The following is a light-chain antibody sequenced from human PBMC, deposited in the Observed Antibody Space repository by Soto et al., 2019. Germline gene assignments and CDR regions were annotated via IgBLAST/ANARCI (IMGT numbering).Light chain of an antibody. CDR3: QQRSNWPPWT. Sequence: EIVLTQSPGTLSLSPGERATLSCRASQSVSSSYLAWYQQKPGQPPRLLIYGASNRATGIPARFSGSGSGTDFTLTISSLEPEDFAVYYCQQRSNWPPWTFGQGTKVDIK. V-gene: IGKV3D-20*02. CDR2: GAS. CDR1: QSVSSSY. J-gene: IGKJ1*01.